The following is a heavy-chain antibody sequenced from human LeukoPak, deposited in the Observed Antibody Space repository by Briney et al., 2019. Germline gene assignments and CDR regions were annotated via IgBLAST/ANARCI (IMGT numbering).Heavy chain of an antibody. D-gene: IGHD3-22*01. J-gene: IGHJ3*02. Sequence: GESLKISCKGSGYSFTSYWIGWVRQMPGKGLEWMGIIYPGDSNTRYSPSFQGQVTMSADKSITTAYLQWSSLKASDTAMYYCARHPTFDSSGYQPNDAFDIWGQGTMVTVSP. V-gene: IGHV5-51*01. CDR1: GYSFTSYW. CDR2: IYPGDSNT. CDR3: ARHPTFDSSGYQPNDAFDI.